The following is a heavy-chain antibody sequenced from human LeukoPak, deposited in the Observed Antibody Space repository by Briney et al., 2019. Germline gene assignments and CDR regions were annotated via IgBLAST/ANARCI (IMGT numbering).Heavy chain of an antibody. V-gene: IGHV4-39*07. CDR2: IYHSGST. CDR1: GGSISSGGYY. CDR3: ARGFTMIVVVTEYYFDY. J-gene: IGHJ4*02. D-gene: IGHD3-22*01. Sequence: SETLSLTCTVSGGSISSGGYYWSWIRQHPGKGLEWIGEIYHSGSTNYNPSLKSRVTISVDKSKNQFSLKLSSVTAADTAVYYCARGFTMIVVVTEYYFDYWGQGTLVTVSS.